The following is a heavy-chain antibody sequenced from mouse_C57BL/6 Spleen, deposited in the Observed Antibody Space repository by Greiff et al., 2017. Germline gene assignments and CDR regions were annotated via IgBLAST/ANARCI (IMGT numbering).Heavy chain of an antibody. V-gene: IGHV5-9*01. J-gene: IGHJ2*01. CDR2: ISGGGGNT. Sequence: EVKLQESGGGLVKPGGSLKLSCAASGFTFSSYTMSWVRQTPEKRLEWVATISGGGGNTYYPDSVKGRFTISRDNAKNTLYLQMSSLRSEDTALYYCARHEGDYYFDYWGQGTTLTVSS. CDR3: ARHEGDYYFDY. CDR1: GFTFSSYT.